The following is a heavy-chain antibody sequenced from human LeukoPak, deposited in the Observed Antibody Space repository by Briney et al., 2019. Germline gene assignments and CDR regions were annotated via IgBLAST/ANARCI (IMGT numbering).Heavy chain of an antibody. Sequence: GGSLRLSCAASGFMFSSNWMSWVRLAPGKGLEWMANIKQDGSKKNYVDSVKGRFTISRDNAKNSLYLQMNSLRAEDTAVYYCATPLDYYDTSGYHQGGDWGQGTLVTVSS. J-gene: IGHJ4*02. CDR1: GFMFSSNW. V-gene: IGHV3-7*03. CDR2: IKQDGSKK. D-gene: IGHD3-22*01. CDR3: ATPLDYYDTSGYHQGGD.